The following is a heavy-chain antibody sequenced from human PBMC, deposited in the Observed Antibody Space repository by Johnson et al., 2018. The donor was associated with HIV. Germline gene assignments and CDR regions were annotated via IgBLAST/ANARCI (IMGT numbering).Heavy chain of an antibody. V-gene: IGHV3-66*01. J-gene: IGHJ3*02. D-gene: IGHD2-21*02. Sequence: VQLVESGGGLVKPGGSLRLSCAASGFSVSNNYMSWVRQAPGKGLEWVSVIYSGGRTYYADSVKGRFTISRDNSRNTVYLQMNSLRAEDTAVYYCAKDLAFAYCGGDCYSGAFDIWGQGTMVTVSS. CDR2: IYSGGRT. CDR3: AKDLAFAYCGGDCYSGAFDI. CDR1: GFSVSNNY.